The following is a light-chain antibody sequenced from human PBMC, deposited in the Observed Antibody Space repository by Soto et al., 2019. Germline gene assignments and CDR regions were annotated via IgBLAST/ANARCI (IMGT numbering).Light chain of an antibody. CDR3: NSFTPSSTLV. J-gene: IGLJ2*01. V-gene: IGLV2-14*03. CDR2: DVS. Sequence: QSALTQPASVSGSPGQSITISCTGTSSDVGAYNYVSWYQHHPGKAPKLMIYDVSNRPSGVSNRFSGSKSGNTASLTISGLQAEYEDDECCNSFTPSSTLVFGGGTKVTVL. CDR1: SSDVGAYNY.